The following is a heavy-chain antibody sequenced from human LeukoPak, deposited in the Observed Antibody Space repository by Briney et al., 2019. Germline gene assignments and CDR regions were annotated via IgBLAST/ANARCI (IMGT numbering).Heavy chain of an antibody. V-gene: IGHV4-34*01. CDR2: IYYSGST. Sequence: SETLSLTCAVYGGIFNGYYWSWIRQPPGKGLEWIGSIYYSGSTYYNPSLKSRVTISVDTSKNQFSLKLSSVTAADTAVYYCSSHSRAGHYYFYYMVVWGKGTTVTVSS. CDR1: GGIFNGYY. D-gene: IGHD6-13*01. J-gene: IGHJ6*03. CDR3: SSHSRAGHYYFYYMVV.